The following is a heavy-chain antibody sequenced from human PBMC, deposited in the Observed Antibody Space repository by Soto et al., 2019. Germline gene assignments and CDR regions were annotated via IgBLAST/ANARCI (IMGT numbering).Heavy chain of an antibody. J-gene: IGHJ6*03. CDR2: IWYDGSNK. V-gene: IGHV3-33*01. Sequence: QVQLVESGGGVVQPGRSLRLSCAASGFTFSSYGMHWVRQAPGKGLEWVAVIWYDGSNKYYADSVKGRFTISRDNSKNMLYLQMSSLRAEDTAVYYCARGRGRGYCSGGSCLLPATGYMDVWGKGTTVTVSS. D-gene: IGHD2-15*01. CDR1: GFTFSSYG. CDR3: ARGRGRGYCSGGSCLLPATGYMDV.